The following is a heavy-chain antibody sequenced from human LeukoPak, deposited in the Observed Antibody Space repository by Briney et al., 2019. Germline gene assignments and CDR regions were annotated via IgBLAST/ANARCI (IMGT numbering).Heavy chain of an antibody. J-gene: IGHJ4*02. CDR3: ATTPREYSSTWYYFDY. V-gene: IGHV4-38-2*02. CDR1: GYPISSGYY. Sequence: SETLSLTCNVSGYPISSGYYWAWIRQSPGKGLEWIGSIYHSGSTYYNPSLKSRVTMSVDTSKKQFSLNLSSVTAADTAVYYCATTPREYSSTWYYFDYWGQGILVTVSS. D-gene: IGHD6-13*01. CDR2: IYHSGST.